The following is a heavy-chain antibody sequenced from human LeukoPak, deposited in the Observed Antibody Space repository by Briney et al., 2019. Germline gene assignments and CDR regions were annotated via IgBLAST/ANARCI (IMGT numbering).Heavy chain of an antibody. V-gene: IGHV1-69*04. Sequence: GASVKVSCKASGGTFSSYAISWVRQAPGQGLEWMGRIIPILGIANYAQKFQGRVTITADKSTSTAYMELSSLRSEDTAVYYCASRGIAVAGADYYYYYGMDVWGQGTTVTVSS. CDR3: ASRGIAVAGADYYYYYGMDV. J-gene: IGHJ6*02. CDR2: IIPILGIA. CDR1: GGTFSSYA. D-gene: IGHD6-19*01.